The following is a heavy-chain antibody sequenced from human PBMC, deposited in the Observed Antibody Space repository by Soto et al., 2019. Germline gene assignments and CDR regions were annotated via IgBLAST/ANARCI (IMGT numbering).Heavy chain of an antibody. CDR1: GFTFTSSA. CDR2: IVVGSGHT. D-gene: IGHD2-15*01. V-gene: IGHV1-58*02. CDR3: AADSRYCSGGNCEDY. J-gene: IGHJ4*02. Sequence: GASVTVSCTASGFTFTSSAMQWVRQARGQRLEWIGWIVVGSGHTNYAQKFQERVTITRDMSTSTAYMELSSLRSEDTAVYYCAADSRYCSGGNCEDYWGQGTLVTVSS.